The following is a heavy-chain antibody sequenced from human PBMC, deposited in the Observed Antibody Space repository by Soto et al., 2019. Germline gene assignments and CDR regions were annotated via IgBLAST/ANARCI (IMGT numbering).Heavy chain of an antibody. CDR2: IYSGGST. CDR1: GFNVSDNF. V-gene: IGHV3-53*01. Sequence: GGSLRLSCAASGFNVSDNFMNWVRQAPGKGLEWVSIIYSGGSTYYTDSVKGRFTISRDNSKNTLYLQMNSLRAEDTAVYYCAIDPYADMDCGLDVWGQGTTVTVSS. CDR3: AIDPYADMDCGLDV. D-gene: IGHD2-2*01. J-gene: IGHJ6*02.